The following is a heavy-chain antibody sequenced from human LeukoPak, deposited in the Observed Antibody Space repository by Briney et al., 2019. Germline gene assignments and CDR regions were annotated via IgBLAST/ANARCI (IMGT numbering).Heavy chain of an antibody. J-gene: IGHJ3*01. CDR2: IRGSSETV. Sequence: GGSLRLSCAASGFSFSTYSMNWVRQAPGKGLEWISYIRGSSETVFYADSVKGRFTISSDNAENSLYLQMNSLRVEDTAIYYCVRDKGYAFDFWGQGTMVTVSP. CDR3: VRDKGYAFDF. V-gene: IGHV3-48*01. CDR1: GFSFSTYS.